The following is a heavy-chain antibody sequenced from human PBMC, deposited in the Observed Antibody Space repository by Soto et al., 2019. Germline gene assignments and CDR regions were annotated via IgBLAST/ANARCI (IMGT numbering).Heavy chain of an antibody. CDR1: GCTFSNYG. V-gene: IGHV3-30*18. J-gene: IGHJ4*02. CDR2: ISYDGSNK. Sequence: GGSMRLSCAASGCTFSNYGGHWVRQAPGKGLEWVAVISYDGSNKYYADSVKGRFTISRDNSKNTLYLQMNSLRAEDTAVYYCAKLGAKYYDSSGYYPTTGYWGQGTLVTVSS. CDR3: AKLGAKYYDSSGYYPTTGY. D-gene: IGHD3-22*01.